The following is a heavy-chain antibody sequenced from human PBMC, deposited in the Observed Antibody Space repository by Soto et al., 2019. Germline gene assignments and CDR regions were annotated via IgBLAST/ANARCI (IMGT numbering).Heavy chain of an antibody. J-gene: IGHJ4*02. CDR1: GFTFCDAW. V-gene: IGHV3-15*01. CDR3: RTQWLD. D-gene: IGHD6-19*01. CDR2: IKKKTDGGTT. Sequence: EVQLVESGGGLVKPGGSLRLSCAASGFTFCDAWMSWVRQAPGKGLEWVGLIKKKTDGGTTDYAAPVKGRFTISRDDSRNTLYLQMSSLKTEDTAVYYCRTQWLDWGQGTLVTVSS.